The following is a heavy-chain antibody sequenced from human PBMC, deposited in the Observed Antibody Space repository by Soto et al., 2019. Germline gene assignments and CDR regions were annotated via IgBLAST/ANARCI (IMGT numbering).Heavy chain of an antibody. Sequence: ASGKVSCKASGYSVIMYYIHGVRQAPGQGLEWMGLINPSGGSTTYAQKFQGRVTMTRDTSTSTVYMDLSSLRSEDTAVYYCARSPYSSGYYYAIDYWGQGTQVTVSS. D-gene: IGHD3-22*01. CDR3: ARSPYSSGYYYAIDY. CDR2: INPSGGST. V-gene: IGHV1-46*01. CDR1: GYSVIMYY. J-gene: IGHJ4*02.